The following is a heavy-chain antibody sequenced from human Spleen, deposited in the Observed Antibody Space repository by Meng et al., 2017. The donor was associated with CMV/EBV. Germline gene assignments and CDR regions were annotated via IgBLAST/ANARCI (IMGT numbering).Heavy chain of an antibody. V-gene: IGHV1-18*01. CDR3: ARDDSSGWLVYYYGMDV. D-gene: IGHD6-19*01. J-gene: IGHJ6*02. CDR1: GYTFTSYG. Sequence: ASVKVSCKASGYTFTSYGISWVRQAPGQGLEWMGWISAYNGNTNYAQKLQGRVTMTTDTSTSTAYMELRSLRSDDTAVYYCARDDSSGWLVYYYGMDVWGQGTTVTVSS. CDR2: ISAYNGNT.